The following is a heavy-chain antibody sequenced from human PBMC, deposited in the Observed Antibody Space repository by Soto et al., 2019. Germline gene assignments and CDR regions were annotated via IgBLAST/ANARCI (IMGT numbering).Heavy chain of an antibody. V-gene: IGHV3-66*01. Sequence: EVQLVESGGGLVQPGGSLRLSCAASGFTVSSNYMRWVRQAPGKGLECVSVIYSGGTTYYADSVKGRFTISRDNSKNTLYLQINSLSAEDTAVFYCARGSNWFDPWGQGTLVTVSS. J-gene: IGHJ5*02. CDR1: GFTVSSNY. CDR2: IYSGGTT. CDR3: ARGSNWFDP.